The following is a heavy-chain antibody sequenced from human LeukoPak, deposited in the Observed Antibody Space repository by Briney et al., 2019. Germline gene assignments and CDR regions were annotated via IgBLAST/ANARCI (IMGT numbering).Heavy chain of an antibody. J-gene: IGHJ4*02. V-gene: IGHV3-30*03. CDR1: GFTFNSFG. CDR2: ISYDGRNK. Sequence: GGSLRLSCAASGFTFNSFGMHWVRQAPGKGLEWVAVISYDGRNKYSADSVKGRFTISRDNSKNTLYLQMNSLRPEDTGVYYCATDHGFHYGAYFDYWGQGTLVTVSS. D-gene: IGHD4-17*01. CDR3: ATDHGFHYGAYFDY.